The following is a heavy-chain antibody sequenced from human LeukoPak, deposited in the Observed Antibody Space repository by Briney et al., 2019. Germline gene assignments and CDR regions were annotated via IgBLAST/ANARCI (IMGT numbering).Heavy chain of an antibody. Sequence: PSETLSLTCTVSGGSISSSSYYWGWIRQPPGKGLEWIGSIYYSGSTYYNPSRKSRVTISVDTSKNQFSLKLSSVTAADTAVYYCASMSGYRDYWGQGTLVTVSS. J-gene: IGHJ4*02. CDR2: IYYSGST. CDR3: ASMSGYRDY. CDR1: GGSISSSSYY. D-gene: IGHD3-3*01. V-gene: IGHV4-39*01.